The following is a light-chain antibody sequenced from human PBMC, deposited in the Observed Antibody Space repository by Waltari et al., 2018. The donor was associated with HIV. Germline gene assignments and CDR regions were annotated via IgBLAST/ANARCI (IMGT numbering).Light chain of an antibody. CDR1: ISDVGRHNS. J-gene: IGLJ2*01. V-gene: IGLV2-14*01. CDR2: DVS. Sequence: QSALTQPPSVSGSPGQAITISCISTISDVGRHNSVPWYQQHPVKAPKLMIYDVSTRPSGVSNRFSGSKSGNTASLTISGLQAEDEADYYCSSYTSSSTRVFGGGTKLTVL. CDR3: SSYTSSSTRV.